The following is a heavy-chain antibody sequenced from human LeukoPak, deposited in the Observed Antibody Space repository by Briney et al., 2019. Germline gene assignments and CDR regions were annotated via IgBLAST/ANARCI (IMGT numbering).Heavy chain of an antibody. V-gene: IGHV1-69*01. Sequence: GPSVKVSCKASGGTFSSYAISWVRQAPGQGLEWMGGVIPIFGTANYAQKFQGRVTITADESTSTAYMELSSLRSEDTAVYYCARGPSYYYDSSGYSIWGQGTLVTVSS. CDR2: VIPIFGTA. D-gene: IGHD3-22*01. CDR1: GGTFSSYA. CDR3: ARGPSYYYDSSGYSI. J-gene: IGHJ4*02.